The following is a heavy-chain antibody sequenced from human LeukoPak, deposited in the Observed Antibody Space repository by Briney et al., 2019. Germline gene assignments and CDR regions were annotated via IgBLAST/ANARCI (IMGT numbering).Heavy chain of an antibody. D-gene: IGHD4-17*01. V-gene: IGHV3-7*01. CDR2: IKQDGSEK. J-gene: IGHJ4*02. Sequence: GGSLRLSCAASGFTFSSYWMSWVRQAPGKGLEWVANIKQDGSEKYYVDSVKGRFTISRDNAKNSLYLQMNSLRAEDTAVYYCARVYGDYTPLFDYWGQGTLVTVSS. CDR1: GFTFSSYW. CDR3: ARVYGDYTPLFDY.